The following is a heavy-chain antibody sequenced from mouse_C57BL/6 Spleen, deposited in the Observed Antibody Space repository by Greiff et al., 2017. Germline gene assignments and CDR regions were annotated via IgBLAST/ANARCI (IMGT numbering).Heavy chain of an antibody. Sequence: VQLQQPGTELVKPGASVKLSCKASGYTFTSYWMHWVKQRPGQGLEWIGNINPSNGGTNYNEKFKSKATLTVDKSSSTAYMQLSSLTSEDSAVYYCARRGYYGSSYLSYYAMDYWGQGTSVTVSS. CDR2: INPSNGGT. J-gene: IGHJ4*01. CDR3: ARRGYYGSSYLSYYAMDY. CDR1: GYTFTSYW. D-gene: IGHD1-1*01. V-gene: IGHV1-53*01.